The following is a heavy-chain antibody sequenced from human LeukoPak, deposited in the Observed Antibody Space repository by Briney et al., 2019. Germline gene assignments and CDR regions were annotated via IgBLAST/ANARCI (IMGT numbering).Heavy chain of an antibody. CDR3: VEDNDIVTGGDAFDI. CDR1: GFTFSMYA. CDR2: ISGSGGST. D-gene: IGHD3-9*01. J-gene: IGHJ3*02. V-gene: IGHV3-23*01. Sequence: GGSLRLSRSASGFTFSMYAMSSVRQDPGKWLECVSAISGSGGSTYYAHSVNGRFPISRDNSKNTLYLQMNSLRAEDTAVYYCVEDNDIVTGGDAFDIWGEGTMVTVSS.